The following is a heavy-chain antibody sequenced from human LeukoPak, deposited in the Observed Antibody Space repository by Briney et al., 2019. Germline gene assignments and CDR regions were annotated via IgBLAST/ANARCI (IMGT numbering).Heavy chain of an antibody. CDR1: GASISGYY. CDR2: IRYSGST. Sequence: SETLSLTCTVSGASISGYYWTWIRQPPGKGLEWIGYIRYSGSTNSNPSLRSRVTISVDTSKNQFSLKLSSVTAADTAVYYCGSYFDYWGQGTLVTVSS. J-gene: IGHJ4*02. V-gene: IGHV4-59*12. CDR3: GSYFDY.